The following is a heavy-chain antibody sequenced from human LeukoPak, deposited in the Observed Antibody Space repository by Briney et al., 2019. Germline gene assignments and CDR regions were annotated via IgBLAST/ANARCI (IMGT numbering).Heavy chain of an antibody. V-gene: IGHV3-9*03. CDR3: AKDTLVGATTGAFDI. CDR2: ISWNSGSI. J-gene: IGHJ3*02. CDR1: GFTFDDYA. Sequence: GRSLRLSCAASGFTFDDYAMHWVRQAPGKGLEWVSGISWNSGSIGYADSVKGRFTISRDNAKNSLYLQMNSLRAEDMALYYCAKDTLVGATTGAFDIRGQGTMVTVSS. D-gene: IGHD1-26*01.